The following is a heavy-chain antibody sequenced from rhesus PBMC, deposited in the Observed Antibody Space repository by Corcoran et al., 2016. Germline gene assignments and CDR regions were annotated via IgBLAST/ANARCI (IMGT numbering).Heavy chain of an antibody. CDR3: ARRLATVTLSYFDY. J-gene: IGHJ4*01. CDR2: IYGVSGST. D-gene: IGHD5-36*02. Sequence: QVQLQESGPGLVKPSETLSLTCAVSGGSISSSNWWSWIRQSPGKGLEWIGYIYGVSGSTSYHPSLKSRVTISTDTSKNQFSLKLSSVTAADTAVYYCARRLATVTLSYFDYWGQGVLVTVSS. CDR1: GGSISSSNW. V-gene: IGHV4S7*01.